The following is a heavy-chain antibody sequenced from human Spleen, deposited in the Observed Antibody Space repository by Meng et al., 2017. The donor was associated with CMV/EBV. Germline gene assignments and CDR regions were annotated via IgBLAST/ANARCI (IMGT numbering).Heavy chain of an antibody. V-gene: IGHV3-21*04. Sequence: GESLKISCAASGFTFSSYNMNWVRQAPGKGLEWVSTVSGSAGRTYYAAAVRGRFIISRDNAKNSLYLQMNSLRAEDTALYYCAKGVRAMVHEPLDYWGQGTLVTVSS. J-gene: IGHJ4*02. CDR3: AKGVRAMVHEPLDY. CDR1: GFTFSSYN. D-gene: IGHD3-10*01. CDR2: VSGSAGRT.